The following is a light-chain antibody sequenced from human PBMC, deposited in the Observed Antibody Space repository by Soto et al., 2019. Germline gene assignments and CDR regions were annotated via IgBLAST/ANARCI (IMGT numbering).Light chain of an antibody. J-gene: IGKJ5*01. CDR1: ERIYSAY. CDR2: GTS. Sequence: EVVLTQSPGTLSLSRGERATLSCRASERIYSAYLGWYQQKPGQAPRLLIYGTSSRATGIPDRFSDSGSGTDFTLTISRLEPEDFAVYYCQQYGNAPITFGQGTRLEIK. CDR3: QQYGNAPIT. V-gene: IGKV3-20*01.